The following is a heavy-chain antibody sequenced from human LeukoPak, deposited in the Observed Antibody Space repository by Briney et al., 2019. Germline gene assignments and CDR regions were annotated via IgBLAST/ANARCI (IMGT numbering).Heavy chain of an antibody. CDR3: ASYTDPHDDPRSYGMDV. J-gene: IGHJ6*02. V-gene: IGHV1-2*02. Sequence: GASVKVSCKASGYTFTGYYMHWVRQAPGQGLEWMGWINPNSGGTNYAQKFQGRVTMTRDTSISTAYMELSRLRSDDTAVYYCASYTDPHDDPRSYGMDVWGQGTTVTVSS. CDR1: GYTFTGYY. D-gene: IGHD3-16*01. CDR2: INPNSGGT.